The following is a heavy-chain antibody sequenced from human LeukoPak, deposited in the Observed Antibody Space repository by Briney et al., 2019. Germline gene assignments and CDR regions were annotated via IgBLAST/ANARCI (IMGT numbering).Heavy chain of an antibody. CDR1: GFTFSSYA. D-gene: IGHD3-10*01. J-gene: IGHJ3*02. Sequence: GGSLRLSCPASGFTFSSYAMSWFRQAPGKGLEWVSAISGSGGSTYYADSVKGRFTISRDNSKNTLYLQMNSLRAEDTAVYYCAKDPHLWPDAFDIWGQGTMVTVSS. CDR2: ISGSGGST. V-gene: IGHV3-23*01. CDR3: AKDPHLWPDAFDI.